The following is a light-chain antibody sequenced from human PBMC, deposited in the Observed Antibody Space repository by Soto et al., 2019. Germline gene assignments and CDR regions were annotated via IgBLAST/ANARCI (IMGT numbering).Light chain of an antibody. CDR1: QSVSSN. J-gene: IGKJ1*01. V-gene: IGKV3-15*01. CDR3: QKYNNWPQT. CDR2: GAS. Sequence: EIVMTQSPATLSVSPGERATLSCRASQSVSSNLAWYQQKPGQAPRLLIYGASTRATGITARFSGSGSGTDFPLTISSLQSEDFAVYYCQKYNNWPQTFGQGTKVEIK.